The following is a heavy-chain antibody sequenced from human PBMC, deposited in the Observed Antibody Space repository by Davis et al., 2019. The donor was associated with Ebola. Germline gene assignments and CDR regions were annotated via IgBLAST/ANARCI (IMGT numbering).Heavy chain of an antibody. CDR1: GGSISNYY. Sequence: SETLSLTCTVSGGSISNYYWSWIRQPPGKGLDWIGYIYNSGSTNYNPSLKSRVTISVDKSKNQFSLKLSSVTAADTAVYYCARDQAAAGVWGQGTLVTVSS. CDR3: ARDQAAAGV. J-gene: IGHJ4*02. V-gene: IGHV4-59*01. D-gene: IGHD6-13*01. CDR2: IYNSGST.